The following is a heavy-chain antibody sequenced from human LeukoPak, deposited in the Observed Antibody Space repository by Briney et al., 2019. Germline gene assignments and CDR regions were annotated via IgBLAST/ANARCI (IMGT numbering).Heavy chain of an antibody. CDR2: ISWDGGST. D-gene: IGHD3-16*01. Sequence: GGSLRLSCAASGFTFDDYAMHWVSKTPGKVLEWVSLISWDGGSTYYADSVKGRFTISRDNSKNSLYLQMSSLRAEDTAVYYCAKVKSVERLGDPGWFDPWGQGTLVTVSS. V-gene: IGHV3-43D*03. CDR3: AKVKSVERLGDPGWFDP. CDR1: GFTFDDYA. J-gene: IGHJ5*02.